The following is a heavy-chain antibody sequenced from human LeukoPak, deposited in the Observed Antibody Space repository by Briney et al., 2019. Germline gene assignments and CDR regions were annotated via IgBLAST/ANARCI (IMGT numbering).Heavy chain of an antibody. D-gene: IGHD5-12*01. CDR3: ARSGSGYLRYYFDY. Sequence: PSETLSLTCTVSGGSISSSSYYWGWIRQPPGKGLEWIGSIYSSGSTYYNPSLRSRVTISVDTSKNQFSLKLSSVTAADTAVYHCARSGSGYLRYYFDYWGQGTLVTVSS. CDR1: GGSISSSSYY. CDR2: IYSSGST. J-gene: IGHJ4*02. V-gene: IGHV4-39*07.